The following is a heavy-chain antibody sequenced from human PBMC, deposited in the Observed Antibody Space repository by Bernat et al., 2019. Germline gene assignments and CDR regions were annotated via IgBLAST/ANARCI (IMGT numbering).Heavy chain of an antibody. CDR1: GYTFTGYY. CDR3: AGDDSSGYYCWGVLNY. V-gene: IGHV1-2*04. Sequence: QVQLVQSGAEVKKPGASVKVSCKASGYTFTGYYMHWVRQAPGQGLEWMGWINPNRGGTNYAQKFQGWVTMTRDTSISTAYMELSRLRSDDTAVYYCAGDDSSGYYCWGVLNYWGQGTLVTVSS. J-gene: IGHJ4*02. D-gene: IGHD3-22*01. CDR2: INPNRGGT.